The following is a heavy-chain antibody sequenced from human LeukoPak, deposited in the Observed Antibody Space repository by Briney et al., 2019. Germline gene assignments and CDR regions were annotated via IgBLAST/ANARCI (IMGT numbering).Heavy chain of an antibody. J-gene: IGHJ4*02. D-gene: IGHD2-2*01. V-gene: IGHV1-69*06. CDR1: GGTFSSYD. CDR3: AGGRTDIVVVPATLRNYYFDY. Sequence: SVKVSCKASGGTFSSYDISWVRQAPGQGLEWMGGVMPMFGKANYAQKFQGRVTTTADKATSTAYMELSSLRSEDTAVYYCAGGRTDIVVVPATLRNYYFDYWGQGTLVTVSS. CDR2: VMPMFGKA.